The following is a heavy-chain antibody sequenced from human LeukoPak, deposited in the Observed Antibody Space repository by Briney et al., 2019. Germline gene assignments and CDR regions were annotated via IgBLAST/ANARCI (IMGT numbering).Heavy chain of an antibody. J-gene: IGHJ4*02. V-gene: IGHV4-39*01. D-gene: IGHD3-22*01. CDR1: GGSITSSGYY. CDR3: ARHYYYDSSGYYSDFDY. Sequence: PSETLSLTCTVSGGSITSSGYYWGWIRQPPGKGLEWIGALYYSGTTYYNPSLKSRVTLSVDTSKNQFSLKLSSVTAADTAVYYCARHYYYDSSGYYSDFDYWGQGTLVTVSS. CDR2: LYYSGTT.